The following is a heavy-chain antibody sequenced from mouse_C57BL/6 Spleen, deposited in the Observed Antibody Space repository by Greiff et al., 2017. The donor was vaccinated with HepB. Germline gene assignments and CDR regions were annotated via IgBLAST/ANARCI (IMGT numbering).Heavy chain of an antibody. CDR3: ARDYGSSLYYAMDY. Sequence: EVQLQQSGAELVKPGASVKLSCTASGFNIKDYYMHWVKQRTEQGLEWIGRIDPEDGETNDAPKFQGKATITADTSSNTAYLQLSSLTSEDTAVYYCARDYGSSLYYAMDYWGQGTSVTVSS. J-gene: IGHJ4*01. CDR1: GFNIKDYY. D-gene: IGHD1-1*01. CDR2: IDPEDGET. V-gene: IGHV14-2*01.